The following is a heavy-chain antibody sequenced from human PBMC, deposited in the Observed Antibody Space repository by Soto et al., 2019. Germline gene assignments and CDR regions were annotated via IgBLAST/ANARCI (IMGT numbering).Heavy chain of an antibody. CDR3: AKDQGAFYTLIYGDYAFDI. CDR2: ISGSGGST. D-gene: IGHD4-17*01. CDR1: GFTFSSYA. J-gene: IGHJ3*02. V-gene: IGHV3-23*01. Sequence: EVQLLESGGGLVQPGGSLRLSCAASGFTFSSYAMSWVRQAPGKGLEWDSAISGSGGSTYYADSVKGRFTISRDNSKNTLYLQMDSLRAADTAVYYCAKDQGAFYTLIYGDYAFDIWGQGTMVTVSS.